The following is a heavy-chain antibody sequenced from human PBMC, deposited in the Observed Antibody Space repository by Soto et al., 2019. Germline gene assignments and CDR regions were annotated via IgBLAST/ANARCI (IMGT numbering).Heavy chain of an antibody. Sequence: ASVKVSCKASGYTFTGYYMHWVRQAPGQGLEWMGWINPNSGGTNYAQKFQGWVTMTRDTSISTAYMELSRLRSDDTAVYYCARVGAAAGLYYYYGMDVWGQGTTVTVSS. V-gene: IGHV1-2*04. CDR1: GYTFTGYY. J-gene: IGHJ6*02. CDR2: INPNSGGT. CDR3: ARVGAAAGLYYYYGMDV. D-gene: IGHD6-13*01.